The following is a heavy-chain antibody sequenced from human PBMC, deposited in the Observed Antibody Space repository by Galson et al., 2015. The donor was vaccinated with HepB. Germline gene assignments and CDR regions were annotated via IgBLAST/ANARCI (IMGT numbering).Heavy chain of an antibody. CDR3: ATTKFGSGAYWTFDI. CDR1: DSTFSSHT. V-gene: IGHV3-48*04. J-gene: IGHJ3*02. Sequence: SLRLPCAASDSTFSSHTMNWVRQIPRKGLQWVSYISTNGATIHYADSVKGRLTIARDNAKNTMWLQMNSLRAEDTAVYYCATTKFGSGAYWTFDIWGPGTLVTVSS. CDR2: ISTNGATI. D-gene: IGHD4/OR15-4a*01.